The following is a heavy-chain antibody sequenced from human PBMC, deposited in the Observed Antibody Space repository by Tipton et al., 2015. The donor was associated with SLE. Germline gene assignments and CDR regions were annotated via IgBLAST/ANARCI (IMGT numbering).Heavy chain of an antibody. CDR2: IDYSGST. V-gene: IGHV4-59*01. CDR3: ARGVGEQLERY. D-gene: IGHD6-6*01. J-gene: IGHJ4*02. Sequence: TLSLTCTVSGGSLSSYYWSWIRQPPGKGLEWIGYIDYSGSTNYNPSLKSRVTISVDTSKNQFSLKLSSVTAADTAVYYCARGVGEQLERYWGQGTLVTVSS. CDR1: GGSLSSYY.